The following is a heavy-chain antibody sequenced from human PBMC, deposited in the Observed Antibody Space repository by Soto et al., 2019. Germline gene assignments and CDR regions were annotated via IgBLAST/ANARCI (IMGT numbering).Heavy chain of an antibody. J-gene: IGHJ4*02. CDR2: IRSKANSYAT. V-gene: IGHV3-73*01. CDR1: GLTFSGSA. D-gene: IGHD2-2*01. CDR3: TRHADLGYCSSTSCYDFDY. Sequence: EVQLVESGGGLVQPGGSLKLSCAASGLTFSGSAMHWVRQASGKGREWVGRIRSKANSYATEYAASVKGRFTISRDDSKNTAYLQMNSLKTEDTAVYYCTRHADLGYCSSTSCYDFDYWGQGTLVTVSS.